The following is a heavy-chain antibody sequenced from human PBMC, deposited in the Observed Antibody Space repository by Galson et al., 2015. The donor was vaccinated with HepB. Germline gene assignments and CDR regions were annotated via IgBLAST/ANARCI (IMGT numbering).Heavy chain of an antibody. CDR1: GFSPSTSAVG. V-gene: IGHV2-5*02. D-gene: IGHD3-10*01. J-gene: IGHJ3*01. Sequence: PALVKPTQTLTLTCSFSGFSPSTSAVGVGWIRQPPGKALEWLALIYWDDDKRYSPSLKSRLTITKDTSKNQVVLKMTSMDPADTATYYCAHRRTVRYQLLSGNDAFDVWGQGTMVTVSS. CDR2: IYWDDDK. CDR3: AHRRTVRYQLLSGNDAFDV.